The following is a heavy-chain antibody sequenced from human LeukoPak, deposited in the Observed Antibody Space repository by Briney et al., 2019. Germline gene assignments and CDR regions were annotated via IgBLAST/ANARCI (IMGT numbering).Heavy chain of an antibody. CDR3: ARAVYYYDSSGYRCAFDI. J-gene: IGHJ3*02. CDR1: GGSISSGGYY. V-gene: IGHV4-31*03. Sequence: SETLSLTCTVSGGSISSGGYYWSWIRQHPGKGLEWIGYIYYSGSTYYNPSLKCRVTISVDTSKNQFSLKLSSVTAADTAVYYCARAVYYYDSSGYRCAFDIWGQGTMVTVSS. D-gene: IGHD3-22*01. CDR2: IYYSGST.